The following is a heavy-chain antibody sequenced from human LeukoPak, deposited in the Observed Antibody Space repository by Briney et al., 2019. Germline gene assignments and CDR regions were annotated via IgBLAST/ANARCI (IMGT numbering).Heavy chain of an antibody. D-gene: IGHD6-19*01. CDR2: ISYDGSNK. CDR3: ASPALRKPWLVG. V-gene: IGHV3-30-3*01. Sequence: PGRSLRLSCAASGFTFSSYAMHWVRQAPGKGLEWVAVISYDGSNKYYADSVKGRFTISRDNSKNTLYLQMNSLRAEDTAVYYCASPALRKPWLVGWGQGTLVTVSS. CDR1: GFTFSSYA. J-gene: IGHJ4*02.